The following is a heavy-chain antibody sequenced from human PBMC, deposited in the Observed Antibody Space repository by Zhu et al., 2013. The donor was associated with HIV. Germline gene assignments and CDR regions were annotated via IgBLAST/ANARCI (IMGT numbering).Heavy chain of an antibody. CDR2: IIPIFGPA. J-gene: IGHJ6*02. Sequence: QVQLVQSGAEVKKPGSSVRVSCKASGGTFSSYAFSWVRQAPGQGLEWMGVIIPIFGPANYAQQFQGRLTITADESRRTAYMELSSLRSEDTAVYYCAREGCTNGVCNYAMDVWGQGTTVTVSS. CDR3: AREGCTNGVCNYAMDV. D-gene: IGHD2-8*01. V-gene: IGHV1-69*12. CDR1: GGTFSSYA.